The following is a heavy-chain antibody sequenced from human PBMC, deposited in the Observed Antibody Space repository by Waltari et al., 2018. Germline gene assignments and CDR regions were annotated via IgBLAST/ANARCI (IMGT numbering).Heavy chain of an antibody. J-gene: IGHJ4*02. CDR2: IYYSGST. CDR1: GGSISSSSYY. CDR3: AKDPVKGTLPKYYFDY. D-gene: IGHD1-1*01. Sequence: QLQLQESGPGLVKPSETLSLTCTVSGGSISSSSYYWGWIRQPPGKGLEWIGSIYYSGSTYYNPSLKSRVTISVDTSKNQFSLKLSSVTAADTAVYYCAKDPVKGTLPKYYFDYWGQGTLVTVSS. V-gene: IGHV4-39*07.